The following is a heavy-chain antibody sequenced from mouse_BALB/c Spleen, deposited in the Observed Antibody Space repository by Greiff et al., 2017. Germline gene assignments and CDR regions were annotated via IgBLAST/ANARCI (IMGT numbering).Heavy chain of an antibody. Sequence: LVKTGASVKISCKASGYSFTGYYMHWVKQSHGKSLEWIGYISCYNGATSYNQKFKGKATFTVDTSSSTAYMQFNSLTSEDSAVYYCARSGDYGNYDWYFDVWGAGTTVTVSA. CDR2: ISCYNGAT. CDR1: GYSFTGYY. V-gene: IGHV1S34*01. J-gene: IGHJ1*01. CDR3: ARSGDYGNYDWYFDV. D-gene: IGHD2-1*01.